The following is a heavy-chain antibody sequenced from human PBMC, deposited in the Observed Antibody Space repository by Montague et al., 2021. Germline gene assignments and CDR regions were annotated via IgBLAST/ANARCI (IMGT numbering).Heavy chain of an antibody. J-gene: IGHJ5*02. CDR3: AAYYYGGGGRGS. V-gene: IGHV4-61*01. CDR1: GDSVRCGIYH. CDR2: ICDGGSA. Sequence: SETLSLTCSVSGDSVRCGIYHWGWIRQSPGKRLEWIGYICDGGSATYKTSLGSRVTMSLDTSSNQFSLNLRSATAADTAVYYCAAYYYGGGGRGSWGQGTLVTVSS. D-gene: IGHD3-22*01.